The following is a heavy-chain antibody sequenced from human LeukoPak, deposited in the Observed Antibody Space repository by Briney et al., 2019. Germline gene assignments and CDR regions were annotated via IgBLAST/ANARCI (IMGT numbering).Heavy chain of an antibody. CDR2: INHSGST. CDR3: ARGGVVIPYNWFDP. V-gene: IGHV4-34*01. CDR1: GGSFSGYY. J-gene: IGHJ5*02. Sequence: SETLSLTCAVYGGSFSGYYWSWIRQPPGKGLEWIGEINHSGSTNYNPSLKSRVTISVDKSKNQFSLKLSSVTAADTAVYYCARGGVVIPYNWFDPWGQGTLVTVSS. D-gene: IGHD3-3*01.